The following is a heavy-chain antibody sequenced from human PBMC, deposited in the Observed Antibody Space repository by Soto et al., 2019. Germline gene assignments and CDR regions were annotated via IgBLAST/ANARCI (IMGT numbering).Heavy chain of an antibody. CDR2: IRSKAYGGTT. CDR3: TTDDLVLHYYDSGAYGMDV. J-gene: IGHJ6*02. V-gene: IGHV3-49*03. Sequence: PGGSLRLSCTASGFTFGDYAMSWFRQAPGKGLEWVGFIRSKAYGGTTEYAASVKGRFTISRDDSKNTLYLQMNSLKTEDTAVYYCTTDDLVLHYYDSGAYGMDVWGQGTTVTVSS. D-gene: IGHD3-22*01. CDR1: GFTFGDYA.